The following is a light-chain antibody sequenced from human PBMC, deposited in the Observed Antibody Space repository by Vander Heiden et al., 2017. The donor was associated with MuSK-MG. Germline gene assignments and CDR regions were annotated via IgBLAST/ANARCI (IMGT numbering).Light chain of an antibody. Sequence: DIQTSHPRSYLSASVGDRVSITCRASQSISNYLTWYQQKPGKGPNLLIYAASTLPSGVPSRFSGSGSGTDFTLTISSLQPEDVATYYFLKRYSSPPYTFGRGTKLEIK. CDR3: LKRYSSPPYT. V-gene: IGKV1-27*01. J-gene: IGKJ2*01. CDR1: QSISNY. CDR2: AAS.